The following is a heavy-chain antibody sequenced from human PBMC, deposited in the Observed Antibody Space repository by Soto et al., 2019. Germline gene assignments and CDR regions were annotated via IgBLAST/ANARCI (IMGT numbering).Heavy chain of an antibody. CDR3: ARDVWGYCGVDCYPLDV. Sequence: LTRTVARGSRTRYYWSYLRQSPWKGLEWIGYLYHTGSTIYNPSRKRRVTMSLDTSKSQFSQKMSSVTAADTAVDYCARDVWGYCGVDCYPLDVWGQGTTVTVSS. V-gene: IGHV4-59*01. J-gene: IGHJ6*02. D-gene: IGHD2-21*02. CDR1: RGSRTRYY. CDR2: LYHTGST.